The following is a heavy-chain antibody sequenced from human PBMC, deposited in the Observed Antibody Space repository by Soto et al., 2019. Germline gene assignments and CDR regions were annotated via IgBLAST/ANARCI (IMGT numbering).Heavy chain of an antibody. Sequence: KPSETLSLTCDVYGGSFSGYYWTWIRQPPGKGLEWIGEMNRSEGINYNPSLKSRVTISVDTSKNQFSLKLASVTAADTAVYYCARWATYWGQGILVTVSS. J-gene: IGHJ4*02. V-gene: IGHV4-34*01. CDR1: GGSFSGYY. CDR2: MNRSEGI. CDR3: ARWATY. D-gene: IGHD1-1*01.